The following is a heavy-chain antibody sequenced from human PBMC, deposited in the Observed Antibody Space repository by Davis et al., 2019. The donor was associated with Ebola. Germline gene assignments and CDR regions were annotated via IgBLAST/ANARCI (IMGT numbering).Heavy chain of an antibody. CDR2: IIPILGIA. J-gene: IGHJ4*02. V-gene: IGHV1-69*02. D-gene: IGHD3-10*01. CDR1: GGTFSSYT. CDR3: ARLRRYYYGSGSCDY. Sequence: AASVKVSCKASGGTFSSYTISWVRQAPGQGLEWMGRIIPILGIANYAQKFQGRVTITADKSTSTAYMELRSLRSDDTAVYYCARLRRYYYGSGSCDYWGQGTLVTVSS.